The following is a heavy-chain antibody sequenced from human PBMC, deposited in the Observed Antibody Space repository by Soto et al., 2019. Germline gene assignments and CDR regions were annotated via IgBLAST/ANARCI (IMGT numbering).Heavy chain of an antibody. CDR2: ISGSGGST. J-gene: IGHJ5*02. CDR3: AKAPDYDFWSGQNWFDP. V-gene: IGHV3-23*01. Sequence: PGGSLRLSCAASGFTFSSYAMSWVRQAPGKGLEWVSAISGSGGSTYYADSVKGRFTISRDNSKNTLYLQMNSLRAEDTAVYYCAKAPDYDFWSGQNWFDPWGQGTLVTVSS. D-gene: IGHD3-3*01. CDR1: GFTFSSYA.